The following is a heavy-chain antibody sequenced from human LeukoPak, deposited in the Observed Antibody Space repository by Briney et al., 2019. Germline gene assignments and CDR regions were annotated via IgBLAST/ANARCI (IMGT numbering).Heavy chain of an antibody. V-gene: IGHV3-23*01. D-gene: IGHD3/OR15-3a*01. Sequence: GGSLRLSCAASGFTFSSYAMTWVRQAPGKGLEWVSGISGSGSNTYYVDSVKGRLTISRDNSKNTLFLQMNSLRAEDTAVYYCATFGTGYRYFDSWGQGTLVTVSS. CDR2: ISGSGSNT. CDR3: ATFGTGYRYFDS. CDR1: GFTFSSYA. J-gene: IGHJ4*02.